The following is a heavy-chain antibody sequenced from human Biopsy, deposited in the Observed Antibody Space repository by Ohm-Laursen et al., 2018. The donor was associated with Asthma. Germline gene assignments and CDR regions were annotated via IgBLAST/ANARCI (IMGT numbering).Heavy chain of an antibody. CDR1: GFTFSSYG. CDR3: AKDTEGRYDFWSGLSYNYYGMDV. J-gene: IGHJ6*02. V-gene: IGHV3-30*18. D-gene: IGHD3-3*01. Sequence: SSLRLSCAASGFTFSSYGMYWVRQASGKGLEWVAVISYDGSNKYYADSVKDRFTISRDNSKNTLYLQMNSLRAEDTAVYYCAKDTEGRYDFWSGLSYNYYGMDVWGQGTTVTVSS. CDR2: ISYDGSNK.